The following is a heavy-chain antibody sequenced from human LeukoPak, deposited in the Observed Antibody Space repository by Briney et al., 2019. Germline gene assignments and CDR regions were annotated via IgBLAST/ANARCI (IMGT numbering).Heavy chain of an antibody. CDR2: IYHTGAT. CDR1: GYSISSGYF. J-gene: IGHJ5*02. D-gene: IGHD3-9*01. CDR3: ARDLGLTISANWFDP. V-gene: IGHV4-38-2*02. Sequence: SETLSLTCAVSGYSISSGYFWVWIRQPPGKGLEWIGSIYHTGATYYNPSLRSPVTISVDTSKNQFSPEVNSVTAADTAVYYCARDLGLTISANWFDPWDQGTLVTVSS.